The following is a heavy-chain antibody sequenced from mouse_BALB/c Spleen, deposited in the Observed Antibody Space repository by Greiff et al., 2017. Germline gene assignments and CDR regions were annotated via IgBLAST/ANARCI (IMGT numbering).Heavy chain of an antibody. CDR1: GFTFSSYT. CDR3: TRDQGITTAFAY. V-gene: IGHV5-6-4*01. D-gene: IGHD2-4*01. CDR2: ISSGGSYT. J-gene: IGHJ3*01. Sequence: EVKLVESGGGLVKPGGSLKLSCAASGFTFSSYTMSWVRQTPEKRLEWVATISSGGSYTYYPDSVKGRFTISRDNAKNTLYLQMSSLKSEDTAMYYCTRDQGITTAFAYWGQGTLVTVSA.